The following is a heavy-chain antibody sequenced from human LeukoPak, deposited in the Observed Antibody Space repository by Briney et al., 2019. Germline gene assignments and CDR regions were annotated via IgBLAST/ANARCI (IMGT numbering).Heavy chain of an antibody. CDR3: AKGSWELPDNWFDP. CDR1: GFTFDDYA. V-gene: IGHV3-9*01. CDR2: ISWNSGSI. D-gene: IGHD1-26*01. Sequence: GGSLRLSCAASGFTFDDYAMHWVRQAPGKGLEWVSGISWNSGSIGYADSVKDRFTISRDNAKNSLYLQMNSLRAEDTALYYCAKGSWELPDNWFDPWGQGTLVTVSS. J-gene: IGHJ5*02.